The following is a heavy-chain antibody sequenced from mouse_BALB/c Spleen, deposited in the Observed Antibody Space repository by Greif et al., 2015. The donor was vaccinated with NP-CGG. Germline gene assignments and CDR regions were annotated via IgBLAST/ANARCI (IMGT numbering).Heavy chain of an antibody. CDR2: INPSTGYT. D-gene: IGHD4-1*01. J-gene: IGHJ3*01. Sequence: VQLQQSGAELAKPGASVKMSCKASGYTFTSYWMHWVKQRPGQGLEWIGYINPSTGYTEYNQKFKDKATLTADKSSSTADMQLSSLTSEDSAVYYCARRELTGTGWFAYWGQGTLVTVSA. CDR1: GYTFTSYW. V-gene: IGHV1-7*01. CDR3: ARRELTGTGWFAY.